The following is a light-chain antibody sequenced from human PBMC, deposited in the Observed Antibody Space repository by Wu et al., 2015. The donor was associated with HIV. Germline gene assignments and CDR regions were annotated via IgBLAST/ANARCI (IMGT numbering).Light chain of an antibody. CDR2: GAS. Sequence: SCRASQSVDRYLAWYQQKPGQAPRLLIYGASTRATGIPDTFSGSGSGTDFTLTISSLRPEDFAVYYCQQYATSLLTFGEGTKVEIK. CDR3: QQYATSLLT. V-gene: IGKV3-20*01. CDR1: QSVDRY. J-gene: IGKJ4*01.